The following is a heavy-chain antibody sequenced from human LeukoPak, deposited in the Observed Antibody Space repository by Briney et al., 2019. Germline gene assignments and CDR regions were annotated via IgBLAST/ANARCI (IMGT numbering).Heavy chain of an antibody. J-gene: IGHJ6*02. Sequence: GASVKVSCKASGGTFSSYAISWVRQAPGQGLEWMGRIIPIFGIANYAQKFQGRVTITADKSTSTAYMELSSLRSEDTAVYCCARDQHDILTDNYYYYGMDVWGQGTTVTVSS. D-gene: IGHD3-9*01. CDR3: ARDQHDILTDNYYYYGMDV. CDR1: GGTFSSYA. CDR2: IIPIFGIA. V-gene: IGHV1-69*04.